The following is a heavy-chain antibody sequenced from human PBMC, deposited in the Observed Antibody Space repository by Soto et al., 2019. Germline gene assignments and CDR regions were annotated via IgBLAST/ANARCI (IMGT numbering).Heavy chain of an antibody. CDR2: IHPSGGGT. CDR1: GYTFNTYY. J-gene: IGHJ4*02. V-gene: IGHV1-46*02. D-gene: IGHD2-21*02. Sequence: ASVKVSCKPSGYTFNTYYLHWVRQAPGQALEWMGVIHPSGGGTTYAQKFLGRVTVTRDTSTSTVFMELSSLRSDDTAVYYCARGGHIAVVTASFDYWGQGTQVTVSS. CDR3: ARGGHIAVVTASFDY.